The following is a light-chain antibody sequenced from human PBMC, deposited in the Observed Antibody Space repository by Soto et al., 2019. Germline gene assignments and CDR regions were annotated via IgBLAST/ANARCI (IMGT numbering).Light chain of an antibody. CDR1: SSDIDAYNY. J-gene: IGLJ1*01. CDR2: DVS. V-gene: IGLV2-14*01. CDR3: GSYTASSNSV. Sequence: QSVLTQPASVSGSPGQSITISCTGTSSDIDAYNYVSWYQQHPGKAPKLIIYDVSNRPSGISNRFSGSKSGNTASLTISGLPAEDEADYYCGSYTASSNSVFGTGTKVTVL.